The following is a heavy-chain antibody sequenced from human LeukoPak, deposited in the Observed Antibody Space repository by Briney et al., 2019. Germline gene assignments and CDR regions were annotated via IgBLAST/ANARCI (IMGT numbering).Heavy chain of an antibody. CDR1: GYTFTSYY. CDR2: INPSGGST. J-gene: IGHJ4*02. V-gene: IGHV1-46*01. D-gene: IGHD2-2*01. CDR3: ARDHCSSTSCCNFDY. Sequence: GASVKVSCKASGYTFTSYYMHWVRQAPGQGLEWMGIINPSGGSTSYTQKFQGRVTMTRDTSTSTVYMELGSLRSEDTAVYYCARDHCSSTSCCNFDYWGQGTLVTVSS.